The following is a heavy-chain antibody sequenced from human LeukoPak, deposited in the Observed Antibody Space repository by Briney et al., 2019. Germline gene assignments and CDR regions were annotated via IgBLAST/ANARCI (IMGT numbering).Heavy chain of an antibody. CDR1: GGSISSSSYY. Sequence: SETLSLTCTVSGGSISSSSYYWGWIRQPPGKGLEWIGSIYYSGSTYYNPSLKSRVTISVDTSKNQFSLKLSSVTAADTAVYYCARDRSGYYYGSWGQGTLVTVSS. V-gene: IGHV4-39*07. D-gene: IGHD3-22*01. CDR2: IYYSGST. CDR3: ARDRSGYYYGS. J-gene: IGHJ4*02.